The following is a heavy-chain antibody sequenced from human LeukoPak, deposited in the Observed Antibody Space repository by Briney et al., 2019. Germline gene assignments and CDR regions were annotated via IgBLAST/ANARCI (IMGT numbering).Heavy chain of an antibody. CDR2: IYHSGST. CDR3: ARAYSYGLSFDY. CDR1: GYSISSGYY. J-gene: IGHJ4*02. V-gene: IGHV4-38-2*01. D-gene: IGHD5-18*01. Sequence: EPSETLSLTCAVSGYSISSGYYWGWLRQPPGKGLVGIGSIYHSGSTYYNPSLKSRVTISVDTSKNQFSLKLSSVTAADTAVYYCARAYSYGLSFDYWGQGTLVTVSS.